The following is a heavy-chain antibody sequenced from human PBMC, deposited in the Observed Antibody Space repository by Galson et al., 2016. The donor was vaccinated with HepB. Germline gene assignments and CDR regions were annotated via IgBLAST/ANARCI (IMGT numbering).Heavy chain of an antibody. Sequence: PALVKPTQTLTLTCTFSGFSLSTRGMCVSWIRQPPGKALEWLALIDWDDDKYYSTSLKTRLTLSKDTSKNQVVLTMTNMGPEDTATYFCARMLHGYDILTGYKSYVAMDVWGQGTTVAVSS. J-gene: IGHJ6*02. D-gene: IGHD3-9*01. CDR1: GFSLSTRGMC. CDR2: IDWDDDK. V-gene: IGHV2-70*01. CDR3: ARMLHGYDILTGYKSYVAMDV.